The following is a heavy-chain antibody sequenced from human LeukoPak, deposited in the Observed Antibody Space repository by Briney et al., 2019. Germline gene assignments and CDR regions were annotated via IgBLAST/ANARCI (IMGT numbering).Heavy chain of an antibody. CDR1: GFTFSSYT. CDR2: ILSDSGTTI. D-gene: IGHD1-14*01. CDR3: VRGTSHPV. J-gene: IGHJ3*01. Sequence: GGPLRLSCGTSGFTFSSYTMTGVRQAPGKGLEWISSILSDSGTTIHYADSVKGRFTISRDDAKNSLYLQMNSLRVEDTAVYYCVRGTSHPVWGQGTTVTVSS. V-gene: IGHV3-48*04.